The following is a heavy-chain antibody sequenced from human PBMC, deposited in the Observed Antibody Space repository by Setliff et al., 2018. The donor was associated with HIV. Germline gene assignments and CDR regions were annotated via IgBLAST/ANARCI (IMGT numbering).Heavy chain of an antibody. V-gene: IGHV1-8*01. Sequence: ASVKVSCKPSGHTFTNYDIHWMRRATGQGLEWMGRMNTNSGVSGYALKFHDRVTMTRDTSITTAYMELSSLTSEDTAVYYCARGKGVGGVIITGGLDVWGQGTTVTVSS. D-gene: IGHD3-10*01. CDR3: ARGKGVGGVIITGGLDV. CDR1: GHTFTNYD. CDR2: MNTNSGVS. J-gene: IGHJ6*02.